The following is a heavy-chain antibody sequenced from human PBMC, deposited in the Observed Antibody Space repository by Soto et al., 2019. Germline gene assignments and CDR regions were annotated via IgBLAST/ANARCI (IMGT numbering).Heavy chain of an antibody. Sequence: QVHLVESGGDLVKPGGSLRLSCVASGFTFSDYYMSWFRQAPGKGPEFISYISGTGDDPNYADSVKGRFTISRDNAKNSLYLQMNTLRVEDTGVYYCAMPTRMPVNWGQGTLVTVSS. CDR3: AMPTRMPVN. D-gene: IGHD2-2*01. V-gene: IGHV3-11*06. J-gene: IGHJ4*02. CDR2: ISGTGDDP. CDR1: GFTFSDYY.